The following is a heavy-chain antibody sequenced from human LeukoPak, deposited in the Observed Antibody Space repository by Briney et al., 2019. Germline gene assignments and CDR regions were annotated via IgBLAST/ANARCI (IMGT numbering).Heavy chain of an antibody. Sequence: SETLSLTCTVSVGSIRSYYWSWIRQPPGKGLEWIGYIYYSGSTNYNPSLKSRVTISVDTSKNQFSLKLSSVTAADTAVYYCATEVAPSDHYYYYGMDVWGQGTTVTVSS. V-gene: IGHV4-59*01. CDR1: VGSIRSYY. D-gene: IGHD5-12*01. CDR2: IYYSGST. J-gene: IGHJ6*02. CDR3: ATEVAPSDHYYYYGMDV.